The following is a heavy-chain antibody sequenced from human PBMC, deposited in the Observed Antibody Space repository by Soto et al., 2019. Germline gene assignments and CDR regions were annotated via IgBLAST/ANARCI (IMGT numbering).Heavy chain of an antibody. D-gene: IGHD1-26*01. V-gene: IGHV2-5*02. CDR3: AHAYGGRSLY. CDR2: IYWDDTK. J-gene: IGHJ4*02. Sequence: QITLKESGPTLVKPTQTLTLTCTFSGFSLTTDRVGVGWIRQPPGEALEWLAVIYWDDTKTYRPSLESRLTLTQDTSKHQVALTMTNMDSVDPATYYCAHAYGGRSLYWGQGTLVTVSS. CDR1: GFSLTTDRVG.